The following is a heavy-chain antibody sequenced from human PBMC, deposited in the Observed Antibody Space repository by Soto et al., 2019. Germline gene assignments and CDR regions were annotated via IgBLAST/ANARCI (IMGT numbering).Heavy chain of an antibody. CDR3: ARRIAVAGSRYYGLAV. V-gene: IGHV5-51*01. J-gene: IGHJ6*02. CDR2: IYPGDSDT. Sequence: GESLKISCKGSVYSFTSYWIGWVRQMPGKGLEWMGIIYPGDSDTRYSPSFQGQVTISADKSISTAYLQWSSLKASDTAMYYCARRIAVAGSRYYGLAVWGQGTTVTVS. CDR1: VYSFTSYW. D-gene: IGHD6-19*01.